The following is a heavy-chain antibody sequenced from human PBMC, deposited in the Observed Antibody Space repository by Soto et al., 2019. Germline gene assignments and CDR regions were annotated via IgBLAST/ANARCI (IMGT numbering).Heavy chain of an antibody. V-gene: IGHV3-48*03. CDR1: GFTFSNYE. D-gene: IGHD3-22*01. CDR3: ASHTGFYDSSGSYSIDDS. Sequence: GGSLRLSCAASGFTFSNYEMNWVRQAPGKGLEWVSYISTSGSTIYYADSVKGRFTISRDNAKNSLYLQMSSLRAEDTALYYCASHTGFYDSSGSYSIDDSWGQGTLVTVSS. CDR2: ISTSGSTI. J-gene: IGHJ5*02.